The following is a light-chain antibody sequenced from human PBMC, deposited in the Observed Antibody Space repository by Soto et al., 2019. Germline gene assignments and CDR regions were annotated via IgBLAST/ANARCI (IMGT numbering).Light chain of an antibody. V-gene: IGLV2-14*01. CDR2: DVS. CDR1: SSDVGGYNY. Sequence: QSALTQPASVSRSPGQSITISCTGTSSDVGGYNYVSWYQQYPGKAPKLMIYDVSNRPSGVSNRFSGSKSGNTASLTISGLQAEDEADYYCSSYTISNTLVFGSGTKVTVL. CDR3: SSYTISNTLV. J-gene: IGLJ1*01.